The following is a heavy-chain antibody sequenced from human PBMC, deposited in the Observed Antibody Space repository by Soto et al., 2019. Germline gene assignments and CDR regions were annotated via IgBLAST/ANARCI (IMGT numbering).Heavy chain of an antibody. CDR1: EYSFRNYW. CDR2: IYAGESDT. V-gene: IGHV5-51*01. Sequence: GELLKISCNGSEYSFRNYWIARVRQVPGRGLGWVGIIYAGESDTRYSPSFQGHVTISADKSISTAYLQWTSLKASDTAMYYCAATYYYGPATVPFNYFDYWGQGTEVTVSS. D-gene: IGHD3-10*01. CDR3: AATYYYGPATVPFNYFDY. J-gene: IGHJ4*02.